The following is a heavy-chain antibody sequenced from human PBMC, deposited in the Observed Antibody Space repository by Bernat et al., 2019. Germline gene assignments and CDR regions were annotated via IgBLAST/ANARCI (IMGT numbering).Heavy chain of an antibody. D-gene: IGHD4-11*01. CDR2: IYSGGST. CDR3: ARDQVTSDYYYGMDV. CDR1: GFTVISNY. V-gene: IGHV3-66*01. Sequence: EVQLLESGGGLVQPGGSLRLSCAASGFTVISNYMSWVRQAPGKGLEWVSVIYSGGSTYYADSVKGRFTISRDNSKNTLYLQMNSLRAEDTAVYYCARDQVTSDYYYGMDVWGQGTTVTVSS. J-gene: IGHJ6*02.